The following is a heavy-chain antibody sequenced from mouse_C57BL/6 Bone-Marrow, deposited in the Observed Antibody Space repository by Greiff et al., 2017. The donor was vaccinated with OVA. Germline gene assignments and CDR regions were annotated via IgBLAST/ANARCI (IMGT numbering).Heavy chain of an antibody. Sequence: LVESGAELVRPGASVTLSCKASGYTFTDYEMHWVKQTPVHGLEWIGAIDPETGGTAYNQKFKGKAILTADKSSSTAYMELRSLTSEDSAVYYCTREGWLLPFDYWGQGTTLTVSS. D-gene: IGHD2-3*01. CDR1: GYTFTDYE. V-gene: IGHV1-15*01. CDR3: TREGWLLPFDY. CDR2: IDPETGGT. J-gene: IGHJ2*01.